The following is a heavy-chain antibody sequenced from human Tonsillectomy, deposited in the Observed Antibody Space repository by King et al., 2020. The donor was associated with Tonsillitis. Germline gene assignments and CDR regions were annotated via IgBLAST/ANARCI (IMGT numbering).Heavy chain of an antibody. D-gene: IGHD4-17*01. Sequence: VQLVESGGGVVQPGRSLRLSCAASGFTFSSYAMHWVRQAPGKGLEWVALISFDVSNKEYADSAKGRFTISRDNSKNRLYLQMNSLRAEDTAVYYCARRDGALDYYYYGMDVWGQGTTVTVSS. J-gene: IGHJ6*02. V-gene: IGHV3-30-3*01. CDR3: ARRDGALDYYYYGMDV. CDR2: ISFDVSNK. CDR1: GFTFSSYA.